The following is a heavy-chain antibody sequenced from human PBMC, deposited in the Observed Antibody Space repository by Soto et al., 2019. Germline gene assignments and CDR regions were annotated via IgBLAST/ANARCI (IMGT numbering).Heavy chain of an antibody. D-gene: IGHD2-15*01. J-gene: IGHJ6*02. V-gene: IGHV4-59*01. CDR3: AGDFKYEDDYYGMDV. CDR2: IYYSGST. CDR1: GGSISSYY. Sequence: QVQLQESGPGLVKPSETLSLTCTVSGGSISSYYWSWIRQPPGKGLEWIGYIYYSGSTNYNPSLKSRVTISVDTSKNQFSLKLSSVTAADSAVYYCAGDFKYEDDYYGMDVWGQGTTVTVSS.